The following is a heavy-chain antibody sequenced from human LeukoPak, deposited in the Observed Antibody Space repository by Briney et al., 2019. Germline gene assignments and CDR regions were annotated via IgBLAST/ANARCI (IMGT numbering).Heavy chain of an antibody. CDR1: GFTFSSYW. CDR2: IRQDGSVQ. J-gene: IGHJ4*02. V-gene: IGHV3-7*01. Sequence: GGSLRLSCAASGFTFSSYWMSWVRQAPGKGLEWVANIRQDGSVQNYVDSVKGRFTISRDNPKNSVYLQMSSLRAEDTAVYYCLVTTRSRGFDYWGQVTLVTLSS. D-gene: IGHD1/OR15-1a*01. CDR3: LVTTRSRGFDY.